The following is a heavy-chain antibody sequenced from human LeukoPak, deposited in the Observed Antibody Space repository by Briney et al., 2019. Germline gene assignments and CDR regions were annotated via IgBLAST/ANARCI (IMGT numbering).Heavy chain of an antibody. D-gene: IGHD3-10*01. CDR3: AKDRMVRGGHYFDY. J-gene: IGHJ4*02. V-gene: IGHV3-23*01. CDR2: ISGSGGST. Sequence: GGSLRLSCAASGFTFGSYAMSWVRQAPGKGLEWVSAISGSGGSTYYADSVKGRFTISRDNSKNTLYLQMNSLRAEDTAVYYCAKDRMVRGGHYFDYWGQGTLVTVSS. CDR1: GFTFGSYA.